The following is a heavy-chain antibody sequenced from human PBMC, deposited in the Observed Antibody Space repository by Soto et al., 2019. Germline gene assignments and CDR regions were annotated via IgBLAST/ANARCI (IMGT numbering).Heavy chain of an antibody. CDR3: ARFSGSYNDRHFDY. CDR2: INHSGST. Sequence: SETLSLTCAVYGGSFSGYYWSWIRQPPGKGLEWIGEINHSGSTNYNPSLKSRVTISVDTSNNQFSLKVTSVTAVDTAVYYCARFSGSYNDRHFDYWSQGTLVTVSS. V-gene: IGHV4-34*01. CDR1: GGSFSGYY. D-gene: IGHD1-26*01. J-gene: IGHJ4*02.